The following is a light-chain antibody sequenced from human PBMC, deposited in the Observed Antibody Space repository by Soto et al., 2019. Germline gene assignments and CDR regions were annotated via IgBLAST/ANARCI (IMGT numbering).Light chain of an antibody. J-gene: IGLJ3*02. CDR3: APWDDSLSGPWV. Sequence: QSVLTQPPSASGTPGQRVTISCSGNISNVGNNYVYWFKQLPGTAPKLLIYSNNQRPSGVPDRFSGSKSGTSASLAISGLRSEDEADYYCAPWDDSLSGPWVFGGGTQLTVL. CDR2: SNN. V-gene: IGLV1-47*02. CDR1: ISNVGNNY.